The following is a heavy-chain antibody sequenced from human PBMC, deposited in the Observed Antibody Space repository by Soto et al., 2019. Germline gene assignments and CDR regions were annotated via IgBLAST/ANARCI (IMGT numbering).Heavy chain of an antibody. CDR2: INHNGNS. J-gene: IGHJ5*02. Sequence: PSETLSLTCAASGGSFSAYYWSWIRQPPGRGLEWIGEINHNGNSNYNPALESRVTISVDTSKNQFSLKLISVTAADTAVYYCARDPRTSGGFDPWGQGTLVTVSS. CDR1: GGSFSAYY. CDR3: ARDPRTSGGFDP. D-gene: IGHD2-8*01. V-gene: IGHV4-34*01.